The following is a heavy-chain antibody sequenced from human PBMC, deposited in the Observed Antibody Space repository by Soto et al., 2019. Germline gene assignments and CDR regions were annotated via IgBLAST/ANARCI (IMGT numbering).Heavy chain of an antibody. CDR2: INWNGGST. V-gene: IGHV3-20*04. J-gene: IGHJ4*02. D-gene: IGHD3-22*01. CDR1: GFTFDDYG. CDR3: ATTEYYYDSSGYYRFDY. Sequence: EVQLVESGGGVVRPGGSLRLSCAASGFTFDDYGMSWVRQAPGKGLEWVSGINWNGGSTGYADSVKGRFTISRDNAKNSLYLQMNSLRAEDTALYYCATTEYYYDSSGYYRFDYWGQGTLVTVSS.